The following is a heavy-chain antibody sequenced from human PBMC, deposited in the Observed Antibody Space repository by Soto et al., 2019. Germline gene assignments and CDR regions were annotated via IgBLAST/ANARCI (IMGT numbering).Heavy chain of an antibody. CDR3: ARGPSGWFGYDY. V-gene: IGHV3-74*01. CDR1: GFTCSTSW. CDR2: INSDASTT. D-gene: IGHD6-19*01. J-gene: IGHJ4*02. Sequence: VGSLRLSCAASGFTCSTSWMHWVRQAAGKGLVWVSRINSDASTTNYADSVKGRFTISRDNAKNTLYLQMDSLTAEDTAVYYCARGPSGWFGYDYWGQGTLVTVSS.